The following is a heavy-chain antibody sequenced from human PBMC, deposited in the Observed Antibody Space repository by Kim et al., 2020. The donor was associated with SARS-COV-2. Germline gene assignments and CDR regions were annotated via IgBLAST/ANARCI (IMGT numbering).Heavy chain of an antibody. CDR2: IYPGDSDT. J-gene: IGHJ6*02. CDR1: GYSFTSYW. D-gene: IGHD2-2*01. Sequence: GESLQISCKGSGYSFTSYWIGWVRQMPGKGLEWMGIIYPGDSDTRYSPSFQGQVTISADKSISTAYLQWSSLKASDTAMYYCARQYSPEGYCSSTSCYHYYSYGIDVWGQGTTVTVSS. V-gene: IGHV5-51*01. CDR3: ARQYSPEGYCSSTSCYHYYSYGIDV.